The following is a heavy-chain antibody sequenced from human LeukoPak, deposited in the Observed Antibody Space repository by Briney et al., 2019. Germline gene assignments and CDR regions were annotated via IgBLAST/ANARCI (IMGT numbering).Heavy chain of an antibody. V-gene: IGHV1-69*06. Sequence: GASVKVSCKASGGTFSSYAISWVRQAPGQGLEWMGGIIPIFGTANYAQKFQGRVTITADKSTSTAYMELSSLRSEDTAMYYCAINQAGYCGGGSCYRHEFYYMDVWGKGTSVTASS. CDR1: GGTFSSYA. J-gene: IGHJ6*03. CDR2: IIPIFGTA. CDR3: AINQAGYCGGGSCYRHEFYYMDV. D-gene: IGHD2-15*01.